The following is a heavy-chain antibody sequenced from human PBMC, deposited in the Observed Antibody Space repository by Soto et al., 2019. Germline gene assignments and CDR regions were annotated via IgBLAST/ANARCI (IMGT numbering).Heavy chain of an antibody. Sequence: ASVKVSCKASGYTFTSYGISWVRQAPGQGLEWMGWISAYNGNTNYAQKLHGRVTMTTDTSTSTAYMELRSLRSDDTAVYYCARGRRAYCGGDCYPDYWGQGTLVTVSS. CDR1: GYTFTSYG. V-gene: IGHV1-18*04. J-gene: IGHJ4*02. CDR2: ISAYNGNT. D-gene: IGHD2-21*02. CDR3: ARGRRAYCGGDCYPDY.